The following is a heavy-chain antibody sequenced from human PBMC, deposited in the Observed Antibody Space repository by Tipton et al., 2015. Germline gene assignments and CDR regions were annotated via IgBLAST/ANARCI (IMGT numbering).Heavy chain of an antibody. V-gene: IGHV4-59*12. Sequence: TLSLTCTVSGGSISTYYWSWIRQPPGKGLEWIGYIYNSVNDYYNPSLKGRVSMSVDTSKKQFSLELNFVTAADTAMYYCARDDWGATRYWGQGTLVTVSS. CDR1: GGSISTYY. J-gene: IGHJ4*02. CDR2: IYNSVND. D-gene: IGHD3-9*01. CDR3: ARDDWGATRY.